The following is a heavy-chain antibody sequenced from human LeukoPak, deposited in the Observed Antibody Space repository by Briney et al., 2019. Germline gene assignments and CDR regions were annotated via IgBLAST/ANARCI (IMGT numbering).Heavy chain of an antibody. CDR2: ISTSSSYI. V-gene: IGHV3-21*01. J-gene: IGHJ3*02. Sequence: GGSLRLSCAASGFTFSSYSMNWVRQAPGKGLEWVSFISTSSSYIYYADSLKGRFTISRDNAKNSLYLQMNSLRAEDTAVYYCARVAGGLLLHSHAFDIWGQGTMVTVSS. CDR1: GFTFSSYS. D-gene: IGHD3-22*01. CDR3: ARVAGGLLLHSHAFDI.